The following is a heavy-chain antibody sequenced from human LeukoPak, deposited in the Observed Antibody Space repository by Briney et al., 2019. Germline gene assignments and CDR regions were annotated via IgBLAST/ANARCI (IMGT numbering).Heavy chain of an antibody. Sequence: SETLSLTCAVYGGSFSGYCWSWIRQPPGKGLEWIGAINHSGSTNYNPSLKIRVTISVDTSTNQFSLKLSSVTAADTAVYYCARPRGIAAAAWFDPCGQGTLVTVSS. V-gene: IGHV4-34*01. CDR1: GGSFSGYC. CDR2: INHSGST. D-gene: IGHD6-13*01. J-gene: IGHJ5*02. CDR3: ARPRGIAAAAWFDP.